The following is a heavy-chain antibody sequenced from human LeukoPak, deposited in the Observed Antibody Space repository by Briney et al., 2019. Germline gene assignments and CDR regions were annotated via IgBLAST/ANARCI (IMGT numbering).Heavy chain of an antibody. J-gene: IGHJ2*01. CDR2: INSDSRDI. Sequence: GGSLRLSCAVSGFTFSSYWMHWVRQAPGKGLVWVSLINSDSRDIKYAASVKGRFTISRDNAKNTLYLQMNSLRAEDTAVYYCARGKAGDDTNWFSDLWGRGTLVTVSS. D-gene: IGHD3-10*01. CDR3: ARGKAGDDTNWFSDL. V-gene: IGHV3-74*01. CDR1: GFTFSSYW.